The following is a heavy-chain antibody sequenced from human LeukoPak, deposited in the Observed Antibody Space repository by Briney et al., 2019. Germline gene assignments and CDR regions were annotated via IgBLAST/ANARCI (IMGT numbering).Heavy chain of an antibody. J-gene: IGHJ3*02. V-gene: IGHV4-39*01. Sequence: SETLSLTCAVSGDSISSSGYYWGWIRQPPGKGLEWIGSIYYSGSTYHNPSLKSRVTISVDTSKKQFSLKLRSVTAADTAVYYCARHHPVPGVLYDAFDIWGQGTMVTVSP. CDR2: IYYSGST. CDR3: ARHHPVPGVLYDAFDI. CDR1: GDSISSSGYY. D-gene: IGHD3-10*01.